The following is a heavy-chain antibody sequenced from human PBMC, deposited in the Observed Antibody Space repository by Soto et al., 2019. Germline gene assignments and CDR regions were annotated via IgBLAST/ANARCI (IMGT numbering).Heavy chain of an antibody. D-gene: IGHD1-26*01. Sequence: QVQLLQSGAEVKKPGASVKVSCKASGYTFTIYAMHWVRQAPGQRLEWMGWINAGNGNTKYSQKFQGRVTITRDTSASTAYMELSSLRSEDTAVYYCARDRELLSNCFDYWGQGTLVTVSS. CDR3: ARDRELLSNCFDY. J-gene: IGHJ4*02. V-gene: IGHV1-3*01. CDR2: INAGNGNT. CDR1: GYTFTIYA.